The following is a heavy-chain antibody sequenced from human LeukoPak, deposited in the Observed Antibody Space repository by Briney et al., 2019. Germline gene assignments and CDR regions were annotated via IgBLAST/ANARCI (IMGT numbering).Heavy chain of an antibody. D-gene: IGHD1-14*01. J-gene: IGHJ5*02. CDR3: ATTLRNNPP. CDR1: GYSFTNYD. CDR2: MNPKTGDS. V-gene: IGHV1-8*01. Sequence: ASVKVSCKASGYSFTNYDVNWVRQATGRGLEWIGYMNPKTGDSEAAQKFQGRVTLTRDTSISTGYMELSGLTSEDTALYYCATTLRNNPPWGQGTLITVSS.